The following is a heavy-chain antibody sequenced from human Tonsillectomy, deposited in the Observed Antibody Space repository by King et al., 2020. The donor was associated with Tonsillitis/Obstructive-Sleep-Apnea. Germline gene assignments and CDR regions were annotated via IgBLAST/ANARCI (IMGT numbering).Heavy chain of an antibody. CDR3: ARDLRLNWFDP. V-gene: IGHV1-2*02. CDR2: INPNSGGTGGT. J-gene: IGHJ5*02. CDR1: GYTFTGYY. Sequence: VQLVQSGAEVKKPGASVKVSCKTSGYTFTGYYMHWVRQAPGQGLEWMGWINPNSGGTGGTKYAQKFQGRVTMTRDTSISTAYMELRRLRSDDTAVYYCARDLRLNWFDPWGQGTLVTVSS. D-gene: IGHD5/OR15-5a*01.